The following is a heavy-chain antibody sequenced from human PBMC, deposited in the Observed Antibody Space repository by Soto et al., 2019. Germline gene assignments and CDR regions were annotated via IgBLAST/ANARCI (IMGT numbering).Heavy chain of an antibody. CDR2: IYYSGST. D-gene: IGHD6-13*01. V-gene: IGHV4-59*08. CDR1: GGSISSYY. J-gene: IGHJ5*02. Sequence: QVQLQESGPGLVKPSETLSLTCTVSGGSISSYYWSWIRQPPGKGLEWIGYIYYSGSTNYNPSLKSRGTISVDTSKNQFSPKLSSVTAADTAVYYCARAKAPLYSSSWYWFDPWGQGTLVTVSS. CDR3: ARAKAPLYSSSWYWFDP.